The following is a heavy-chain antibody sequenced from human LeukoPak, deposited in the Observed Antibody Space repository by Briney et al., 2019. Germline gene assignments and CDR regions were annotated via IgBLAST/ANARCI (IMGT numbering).Heavy chain of an antibody. V-gene: IGHV3-23*01. CDR1: GFTFSNFA. J-gene: IGHJ4*02. Sequence: GGSLRLSCAASGFTFSNFAMSWVRQAPGKGLEWVSAITGDGGGTYYADSVKGRFTISRDNSKNTLYLQMNSLGAEDTAVYYCAKRGNGPFFDYWGQGTLVTVSS. CDR2: ITGDGGGT. D-gene: IGHD1-1*01. CDR3: AKRGNGPFFDY.